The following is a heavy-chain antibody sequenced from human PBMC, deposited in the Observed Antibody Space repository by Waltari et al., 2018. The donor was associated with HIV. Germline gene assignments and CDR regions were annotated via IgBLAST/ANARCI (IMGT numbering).Heavy chain of an antibody. J-gene: IGHJ5*02. CDR1: GFTFRSYW. CDR3: AGGGVLLWFGDLNWFDP. D-gene: IGHD3-10*01. V-gene: IGHV3-7*01. CDR2: IKQDGSEK. Sequence: EVQLVESGGGLVQPGGSLRLSCAASGFTFRSYWMSWVRQAPGKGLEWVANIKQDGSEKYYVDSVKGRFTISRDNAKNSLYLQMNSLRAEDTAVYYCAGGGVLLWFGDLNWFDPWGQGTLVTVSS.